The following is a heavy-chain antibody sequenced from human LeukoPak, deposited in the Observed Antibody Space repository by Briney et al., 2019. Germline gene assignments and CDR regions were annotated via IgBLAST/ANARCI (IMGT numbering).Heavy chain of an antibody. J-gene: IGHJ4*02. Sequence: PGGSLRLSCAASGFSFTTSMMSWVRRVPGQGLEWVSTILQDGETIFYADSVRGRFTISRDNFKDTLFLEMSSLRAEDTAIYYCTKRDGQAFDYWGQGALVTVSS. V-gene: IGHV3-23*01. CDR2: ILQDGETI. CDR3: TKRDGQAFDY. CDR1: GFSFTTSM. D-gene: IGHD5-24*01.